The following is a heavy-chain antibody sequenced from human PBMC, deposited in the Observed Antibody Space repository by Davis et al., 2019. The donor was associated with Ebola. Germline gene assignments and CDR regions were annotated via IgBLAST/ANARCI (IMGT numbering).Heavy chain of an antibody. CDR2: IYPGDSDT. CDR1: GYSFTSYW. Sequence: GESLKISCKGSGYSFTSYWLVWVRQMPGKGLEWMGIIYPGDSDTRYSPSFQGQVTISADKSFSTAYLQWSGLKASDTAMYYCARPMTSRSAAAFDIWGQGTMVTVSS. V-gene: IGHV5-51*01. J-gene: IGHJ3*02. D-gene: IGHD3-3*01. CDR3: ARPMTSRSAAAFDI.